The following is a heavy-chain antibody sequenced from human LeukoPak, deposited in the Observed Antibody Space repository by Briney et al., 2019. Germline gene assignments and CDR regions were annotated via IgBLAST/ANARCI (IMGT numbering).Heavy chain of an antibody. J-gene: IGHJ4*02. V-gene: IGHV4-34*01. Sequence: PSETLSLTCAVYGGSFSGYYWSWIRQPPGKGLEWIGEINHSGSTNCNPSLKSRVTISVDTSKNQFSLKLSSVTAADTAVYYCARSNIMITFGGVIVEDYFDYWGQGTLVTVSS. CDR3: ARSNIMITFGGVIVEDYFDY. D-gene: IGHD3-16*02. CDR1: GGSFSGYY. CDR2: INHSGST.